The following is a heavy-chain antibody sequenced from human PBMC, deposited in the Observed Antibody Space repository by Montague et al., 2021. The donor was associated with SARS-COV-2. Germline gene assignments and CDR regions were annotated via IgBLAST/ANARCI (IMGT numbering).Heavy chain of an antibody. J-gene: IGHJ4*02. V-gene: IGHV3-7*01. CDR1: GFTFSSYW. Sequence: SLRLSCAASGFTFSSYWMSWVRQAPGKGLEWVANIKQDGSEKYYVDSVKGRFTISRDNAKNSLYLQMNSLRAEDTAVYYCASPYRSGWGVGVYYFDYWGQGTLVTVFS. CDR3: ASPYRSGWGVGVYYFDY. CDR2: IKQDGSEK. D-gene: IGHD6-19*01.